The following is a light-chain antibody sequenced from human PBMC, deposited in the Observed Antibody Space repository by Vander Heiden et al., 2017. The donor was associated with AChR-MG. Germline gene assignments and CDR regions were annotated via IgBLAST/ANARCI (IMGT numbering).Light chain of an antibody. CDR2: WAS. J-gene: IGKJ3*01. V-gene: IGKV4-1*01. CDR3: QQYYSTPIT. Sequence: DIVMTQSPDSLAVSLGERATINCKSSQNVLYKNKNLLAWYQQKPGQPPKLLIYWASTRESGVPDRFSGSGSGTDFTLTISSLQAEDVAVYYCQQYYSTPITFGPGTKVDIK. CDR1: QNVLYKNKNL.